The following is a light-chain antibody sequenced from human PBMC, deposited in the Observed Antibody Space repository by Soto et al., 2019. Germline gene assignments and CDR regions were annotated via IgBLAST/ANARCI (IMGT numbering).Light chain of an antibody. CDR1: QSLLHSNGNTY. V-gene: IGKV2-24*01. J-gene: IGKJ2*01. CDR3: MQATQFPYT. CDR2: KIS. Sequence: DIVMTQTPLSSPVTLGQPASISCRSSQSLLHSNGNTYLSWLQQRPGQPPRLLIEKISNRFSGLPDRFSGSGAGTDFTLKISRVEAEHVAIYYCMQATQFPYTFGQGTKLEIK.